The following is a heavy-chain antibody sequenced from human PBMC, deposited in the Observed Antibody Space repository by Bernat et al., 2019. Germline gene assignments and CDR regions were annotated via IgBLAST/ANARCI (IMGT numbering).Heavy chain of an antibody. V-gene: IGHV4-34*01. CDR1: GGSFSGYY. CDR3: AKSRRGGVPPGYVF. CDR2: ITHSGST. J-gene: IGHJ4*02. Sequence: QVQLQQWGAGLLKPSETLSLTCAVYGGSFSGYYWSWLRQPPGRGLEWIGEITHSGSTNYNPSLKSRVTISVDTSKNQYSLRLSSGTAADTAVYYCAKSRRGGVPPGYVFWGQGTLVTVSS. D-gene: IGHD3-16*01.